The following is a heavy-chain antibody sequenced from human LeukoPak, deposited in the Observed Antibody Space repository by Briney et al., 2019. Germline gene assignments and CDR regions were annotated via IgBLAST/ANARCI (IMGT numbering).Heavy chain of an antibody. Sequence: SETLSLTCAVYGGSFSGYYWSWIRQPPGKGLEWIGEINHSGSTNYNPSLKSRVTISVDTSKIQFSLKLSSVTAADTAVYCCARNGYYDILTGYYPFDYWGQGTLVTVSS. D-gene: IGHD3-9*01. CDR3: ARNGYYDILTGYYPFDY. V-gene: IGHV4-34*01. CDR1: GGSFSGYY. CDR2: INHSGST. J-gene: IGHJ4*02.